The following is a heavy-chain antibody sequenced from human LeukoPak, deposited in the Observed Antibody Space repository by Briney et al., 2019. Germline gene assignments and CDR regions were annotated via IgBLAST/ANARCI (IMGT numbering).Heavy chain of an antibody. CDR3: ARLGSGDDAFDI. V-gene: IGHV3-30*03. CDR2: ISYDGSNK. Sequence: GRSLRLSCAASGFTFSSYGMHWVRQAPGKGLEWVAVISYDGSNKYYADSVKGRFTISRDNAENSLYLQMNSLRAEDTAVYYCARLGSGDDAFDIWGQGTMVTVSS. D-gene: IGHD3-10*02. J-gene: IGHJ3*02. CDR1: GFTFSSYG.